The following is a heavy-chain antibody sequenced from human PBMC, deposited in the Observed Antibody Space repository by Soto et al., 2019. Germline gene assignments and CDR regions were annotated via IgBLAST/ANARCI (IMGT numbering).Heavy chain of an antibody. J-gene: IGHJ4*02. D-gene: IGHD6-13*01. CDR3: ASGASRWYPYFFDS. CDR2: IIPYYNTL. Sequence: QAQVVQSGAEVRKPGSSVKLSCKASEGTFNSYAIAWVRQAPGQGLEWMGGIIPYYNTLNYAQKFQDRVTITADDSTNTVYMELSSLXXXXXXXYFCASGASRWYPYFFDSWAXXTLVTVSS. V-gene: IGHV1-69*01. CDR1: EGTFNSYA.